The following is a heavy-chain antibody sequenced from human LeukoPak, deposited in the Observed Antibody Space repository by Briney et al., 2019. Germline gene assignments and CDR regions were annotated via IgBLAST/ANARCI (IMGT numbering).Heavy chain of an antibody. J-gene: IGHJ6*02. CDR3: ARDAQLGINKYYYYGMDV. CDR1: GYTFTSYG. CDR2: ISAYNGNT. Sequence: ASVKVSCKASGYTFTSYGISWVRQAPGQGLEWMGWISAYNGNTNYAQKLQGRVTMTTDTSTSTAYMELRSLRSDDTAVYYCARDAQLGINKYYYYGMDVWGQGTTVTVSS. D-gene: IGHD7-27*01. V-gene: IGHV1-18*01.